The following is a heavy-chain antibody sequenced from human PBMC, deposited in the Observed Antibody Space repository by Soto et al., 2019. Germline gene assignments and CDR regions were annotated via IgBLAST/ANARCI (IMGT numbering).Heavy chain of an antibody. CDR3: ASSDRSGFEFDY. Sequence: SQTLSLTCDISGDSVSSNSAAWNWIRQSPSRGLEWLGRTSYRSKWYNDYAVSVKSRITINPDTSKNQFSLQLNSVTPEYTALYYRASSDRSGFEFDYWGQGTLVTVSS. CDR1: GDSVSSNSAA. V-gene: IGHV6-1*01. J-gene: IGHJ4*02. D-gene: IGHD3-22*01. CDR2: TSYRSKWYN.